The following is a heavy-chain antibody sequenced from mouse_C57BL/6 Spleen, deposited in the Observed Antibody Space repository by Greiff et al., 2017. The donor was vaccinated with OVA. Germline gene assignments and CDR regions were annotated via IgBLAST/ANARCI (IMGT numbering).Heavy chain of an antibody. J-gene: IGHJ3*01. Sequence: QVQLQQPGAELVKPGASVKMSCKASGYTFTRYWITWVKQRPGQGLEWIGDIYPGSGSTNYNEKFKSKATLTVDTSSSTAYMQLSSLTSEDSAVYYCAREDDYGAWFAYWGQGTLVTVSA. V-gene: IGHV1-55*01. CDR3: AREDDYGAWFAY. D-gene: IGHD2-4*01. CDR2: IYPGSGST. CDR1: GYTFTRYW.